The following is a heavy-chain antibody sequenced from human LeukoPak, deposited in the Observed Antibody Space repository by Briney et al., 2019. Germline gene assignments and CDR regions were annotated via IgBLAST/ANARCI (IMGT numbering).Heavy chain of an antibody. D-gene: IGHD3-10*01. V-gene: IGHV4-31*03. CDR1: GDSINGGGNY. CDR2: IYYSGST. J-gene: IGHJ4*02. CDR3: ARDNYYGPGSFVY. Sequence: SQTLSLTCTVSGDSINGGGNYWNWIRQHPGKGLEWIGYIYYSGSTYYNPSLKSRVTISVDTSKNQFSLKVNSVTVADTAVYYCARDNYYGPGSFVYWGQGTLVTVSS.